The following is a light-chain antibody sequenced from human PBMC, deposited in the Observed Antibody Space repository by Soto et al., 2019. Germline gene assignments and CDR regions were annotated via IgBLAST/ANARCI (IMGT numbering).Light chain of an antibody. CDR2: DAS. CDR1: QDVSTF. Sequence: EILLAQSPATLSLSLGERATLSCKASQDVSTFLAWYQQKPGQAPRLLIHDASNRATGVPARFSGSGSGRDFTLTITSLEPEDFAVYYCQQLSTWLYTFGYGTKLEV. J-gene: IGKJ2*01. CDR3: QQLSTWLYT. V-gene: IGKV3-11*02.